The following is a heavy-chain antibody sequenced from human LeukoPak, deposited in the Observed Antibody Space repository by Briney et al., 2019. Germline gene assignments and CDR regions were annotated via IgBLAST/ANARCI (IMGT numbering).Heavy chain of an antibody. J-gene: IGHJ5*02. V-gene: IGHV3-53*01. CDR3: ARENMIKFGGVIAQNWFDP. D-gene: IGHD3-16*02. Sequence: PGGSLRLSCAASGFTVSSNYMSWVRQAPGKGLEWVSVIYSGGSTYYADSVKGQFTISRDNSKNTLYLQMNSLRAEDTAVYYCARENMIKFGGVIAQNWFDPWGQGTLVTVSS. CDR1: GFTVSSNY. CDR2: IYSGGST.